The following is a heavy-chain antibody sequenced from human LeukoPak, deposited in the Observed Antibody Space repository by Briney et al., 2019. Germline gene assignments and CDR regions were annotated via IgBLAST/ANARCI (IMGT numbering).Heavy chain of an antibody. V-gene: IGHV3-53*01. D-gene: IGHD4-23*01. CDR2: IYSGGST. J-gene: IGHJ6*02. CDR3: ARDSTTVGDYGMDV. Sequence: PGGSLRLSCAASGFTFSSYSMSWVRQAPGKGLEWVSVIYSGGSTYYADSVKGRFTISRDNSKNTLYLQMNSLRAEDTAVYYCARDSTTVGDYGMDVWGQGTTVTVSS. CDR1: GFTFSSYS.